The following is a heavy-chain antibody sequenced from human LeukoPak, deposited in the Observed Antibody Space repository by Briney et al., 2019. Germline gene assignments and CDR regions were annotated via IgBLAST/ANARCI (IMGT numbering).Heavy chain of an antibody. J-gene: IGHJ4*02. Sequence: GGSLRLSCAASGFTFTTYWMHWVRQVPGKGLVWVSRIKGDGSSTRHADSMKGRFTISRDNAKNTLYLQMNSLRDEDTAVYYCAKDRGYGDLFYFDYWGQGTLVTVSS. V-gene: IGHV3-74*01. CDR1: GFTFTTYW. CDR3: AKDRGYGDLFYFDY. D-gene: IGHD4-17*01. CDR2: IKGDGSST.